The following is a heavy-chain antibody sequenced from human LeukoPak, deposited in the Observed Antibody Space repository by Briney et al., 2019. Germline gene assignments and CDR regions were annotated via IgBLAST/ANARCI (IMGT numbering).Heavy chain of an antibody. CDR2: IASKTYGGTA. J-gene: IGHJ4*02. V-gene: IGHV3-49*04. Sequence: GGSLRLSCIASGFTFGDYAMTWVRQAPGKGLEWVGFIASKTYGGTAEYAASVKGRFTISRDDSKSIAYLQMNSLKTEDTAVYFCSRDQTPYYWGQGTLVTVSS. CDR1: GFTFGDYA. CDR3: SRDQTPYY.